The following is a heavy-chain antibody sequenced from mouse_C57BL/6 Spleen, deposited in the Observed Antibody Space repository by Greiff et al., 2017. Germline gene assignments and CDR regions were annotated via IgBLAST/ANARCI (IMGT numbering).Heavy chain of an antibody. V-gene: IGHV1-82*01. CDR1: GYAFSSSW. Sequence: QVQLQQSGPELVKPGASVKISCKASGYAFSSSWMNWVKQRPGKGLEWIGRIYPGDGDTNYNGKFKGKATLTADKSSSTAYMQLSSLTSEDSAVYFCAYYGNSLDYWGQGTTLTVSS. CDR3: AYYGNSLDY. CDR2: IYPGDGDT. J-gene: IGHJ2*01. D-gene: IGHD2-1*01.